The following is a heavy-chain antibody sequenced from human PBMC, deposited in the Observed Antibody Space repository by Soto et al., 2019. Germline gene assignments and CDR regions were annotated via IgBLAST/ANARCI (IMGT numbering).Heavy chain of an antibody. V-gene: IGHV1-18*01. Sequence: ASVKVSCKASGYTFTSYDINWVRQAPGQGLEWLGWISAYDGNTNYAQILQGRVSMTTDTSANTAYMELRSLRADDTAMHYCARGGYYDSSGSRNYYYYGMNVWGQGTTVTVSS. D-gene: IGHD3-22*01. J-gene: IGHJ6*02. CDR1: GYTFTSYD. CDR2: ISAYDGNT. CDR3: ARGGYYDSSGSRNYYYYGMNV.